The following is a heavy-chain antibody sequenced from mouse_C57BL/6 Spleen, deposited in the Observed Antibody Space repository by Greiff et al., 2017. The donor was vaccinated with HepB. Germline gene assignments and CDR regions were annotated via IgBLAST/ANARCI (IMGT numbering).Heavy chain of an antibody. Sequence: QVQLKDSGAELVRPGASVKLSCKASGYTFTDYYINWVKQRPGQGLEWIARIYPGSGNTYYNEKFKGKATLTAEKSSSTAYMQLSSLQSVDSAVYFSAREDYSYYYAMDYWGQGTSVTVSS. CDR2: IYPGSGNT. J-gene: IGHJ4*01. D-gene: IGHD2-13*01. CDR3: AREDYSYYYAMDY. CDR1: GYTFTDYY. V-gene: IGHV1-76*01.